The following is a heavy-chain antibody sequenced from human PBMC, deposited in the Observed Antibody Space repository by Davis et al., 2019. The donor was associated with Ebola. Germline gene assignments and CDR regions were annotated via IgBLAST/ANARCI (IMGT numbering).Heavy chain of an antibody. J-gene: IGHJ4*02. CDR1: GGTFSSYA. D-gene: IGHD2-15*01. CDR2: IIPIFGTA. CDR3: ARGGCSGGSCYSADY. Sequence: VKVSCKASGGTFSSYAISWVRQAPGQGLEWMGGIIPIFGTANYAQKFQGRVTITADESTSTAYMELSSLRSEDTAVYYCARGGCSGGSCYSADYWGQGTLVTVSS. V-gene: IGHV1-69*13.